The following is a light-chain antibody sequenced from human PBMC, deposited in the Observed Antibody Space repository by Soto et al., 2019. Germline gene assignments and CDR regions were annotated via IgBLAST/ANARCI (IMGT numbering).Light chain of an antibody. Sequence: EIVLTQSPGTLSLSPGERATLSCRASQSVSSNYLAWYQQKPGQAPRLLIYGASSRATGIPDRFGGSGSGTDFTLTISRLEPEDFAVYYCQQYGSSHWTFGQGTKVEIK. CDR2: GAS. V-gene: IGKV3-20*01. CDR3: QQYGSSHWT. CDR1: QSVSSNY. J-gene: IGKJ1*01.